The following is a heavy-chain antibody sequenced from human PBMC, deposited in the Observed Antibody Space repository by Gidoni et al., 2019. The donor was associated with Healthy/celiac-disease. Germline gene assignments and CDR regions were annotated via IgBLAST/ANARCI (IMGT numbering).Heavy chain of an antibody. CDR3: ARDSSAGEGSSFYFDY. V-gene: IGHV3-33*01. CDR2: IWYDGSNK. D-gene: IGHD6-13*01. Sequence: QVQLVESGGGVVQPGRSLRLSCAASGFTFSSSGMHWVRQAPGKGLGWVAVIWYDGSNKYYADSVKGRFTISRDNSKNTLYLQMNSLRAEDTAVYYCARDSSAGEGSSFYFDYWGQGTLVTVSS. J-gene: IGHJ4*02. CDR1: GFTFSSSG.